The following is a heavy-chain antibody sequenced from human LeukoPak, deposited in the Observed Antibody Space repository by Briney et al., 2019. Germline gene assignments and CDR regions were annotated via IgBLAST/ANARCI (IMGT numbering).Heavy chain of an antibody. Sequence: SGGSLRLSCAASGFSFSSYSMNWVRQAPGKGLEWVSSISSSSTYIYFADSVKGRFSISRDNAKNSLYLQMNSLRAEDTAVYYCARGSYYDFWSAQGGQGALVTVSS. D-gene: IGHD3-3*01. CDR2: ISSSSTYI. V-gene: IGHV3-21*01. CDR3: ARGSYYDFWSAQ. CDR1: GFSFSSYS. J-gene: IGHJ4*02.